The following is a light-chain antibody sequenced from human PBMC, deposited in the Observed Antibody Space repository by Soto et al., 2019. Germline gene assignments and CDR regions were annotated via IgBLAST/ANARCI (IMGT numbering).Light chain of an antibody. V-gene: IGLV2-14*01. J-gene: IGLJ1*01. CDR2: DVS. CDR1: SSDVGGYNY. Sequence: QSALTQPASVSGSPGQSITISCTGTSSDVGGYNYVSWYQQHPGKAPKLMIYDVSNRPSGVSNRFPGSKSGNTASLTISGLQAEDEADYYCSSYTSSSTPDVFGTGTKVTVL. CDR3: SSYTSSSTPDV.